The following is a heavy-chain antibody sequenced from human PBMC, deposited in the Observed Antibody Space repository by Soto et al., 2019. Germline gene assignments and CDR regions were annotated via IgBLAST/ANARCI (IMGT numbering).Heavy chain of an antibody. CDR1: GGSISSSSYY. V-gene: IGHV4-39*01. Sequence: SETLSLTCTVSGGSISSSSYYWGWIRQPPGKGLEWIGSIYYSGSTYYNPSLKSRVTISVDTSKNQFSLKLSSVTAADTAVYYCARLIDYGDPFDYWGQGTLVTVS. J-gene: IGHJ4*02. CDR3: ARLIDYGDPFDY. CDR2: IYYSGST. D-gene: IGHD4-17*01.